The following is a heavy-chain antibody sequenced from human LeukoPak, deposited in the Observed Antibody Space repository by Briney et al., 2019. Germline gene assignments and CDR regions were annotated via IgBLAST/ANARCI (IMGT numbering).Heavy chain of an antibody. CDR3: ARSVGRELLWFGELLD. CDR1: GGSFSGYY. V-gene: IGHV4-34*01. J-gene: IGHJ4*02. CDR2: INHSGST. D-gene: IGHD3-10*01. Sequence: PSETLSLTCAVYGGSFSGYYWSWIRQPPGKRLEWIGEINHSGSTNYNPSLKSRVTISVDTSKNQFSLKLSSVTAADTAVYYCARSVGRELLWFGELLDWGQGTLVTVSS.